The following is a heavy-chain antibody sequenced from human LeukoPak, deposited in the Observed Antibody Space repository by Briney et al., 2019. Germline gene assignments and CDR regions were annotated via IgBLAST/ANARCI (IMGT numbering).Heavy chain of an antibody. V-gene: IGHV1-69*13. CDR2: IFPLYGTT. Sequence: ASVKVSCKASGGTFSSYGVTWVRQAPGRGLEWMGGIFPLYGTTDYAQKFGGRVSITADESTGTVYMGLSGLRSEDTAVYYCARVATHDDGSGTSILYFDDWGQGTLVTVSS. CDR1: GGTFSSYG. J-gene: IGHJ4*02. D-gene: IGHD6-19*01. CDR3: ARVATHDDGSGTSILYFDD.